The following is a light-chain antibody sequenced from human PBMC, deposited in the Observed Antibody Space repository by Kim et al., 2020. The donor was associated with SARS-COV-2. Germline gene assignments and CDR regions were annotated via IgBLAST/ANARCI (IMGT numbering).Light chain of an antibody. J-gene: IGKJ1*01. CDR3: QQYNTYSWT. CDR1: QNINDW. CDR2: KAS. Sequence: DIQMTQSPSTLSASVGDSVTITCRASQNINDWLAWYQQKSGQAPRLLIYKASRLQRGVPSKFSGSGSGTEFTLTISSLQPDDSAIYYCQQYNTYSWTFGQGTKVEIK. V-gene: IGKV1-5*03.